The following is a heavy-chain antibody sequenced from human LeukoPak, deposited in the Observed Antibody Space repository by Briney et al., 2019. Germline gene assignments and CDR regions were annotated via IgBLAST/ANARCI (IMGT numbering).Heavy chain of an antibody. Sequence: HPGGSLRLSCTAAGFTFSSYWMTWVRQAPGKGLEWVANIKQDGSVKYYVASVKGRFTISRDNAKNSLYLQMKSLRAEDTAVYYCASLAVVTGGNWGQGTLVTVSS. CDR2: IKQDGSVK. J-gene: IGHJ4*02. D-gene: IGHD2-21*02. CDR3: ASLAVVTGGN. CDR1: GFTFSSYW. V-gene: IGHV3-7*02.